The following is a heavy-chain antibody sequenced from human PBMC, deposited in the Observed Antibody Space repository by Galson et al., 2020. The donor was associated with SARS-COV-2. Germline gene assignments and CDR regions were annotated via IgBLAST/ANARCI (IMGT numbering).Heavy chain of an antibody. CDR2: ISSSSSYI. CDR1: GFTFSSYS. J-gene: IGHJ4*02. Sequence: TGGSLRLSCAASGFTFSSYSMNWVRQAPGKGLEWVSSISSSSSYIYYADSVKGRFTISRDNAKNSLYLQMNSLRAEDTAVYYCAAHFEYSSSIDYWGQGTLVTVSS. D-gene: IGHD6-6*01. V-gene: IGHV3-21*01. CDR3: AAHFEYSSSIDY.